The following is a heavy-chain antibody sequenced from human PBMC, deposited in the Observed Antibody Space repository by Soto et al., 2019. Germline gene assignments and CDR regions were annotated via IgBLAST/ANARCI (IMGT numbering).Heavy chain of an antibody. J-gene: IGHJ3*02. V-gene: IGHV4-34*01. CDR3: ARGPGYYDVLTGYYNSDFDI. D-gene: IGHD3-9*01. Sequence: PSQTLSLPCAAYGGSFSGYYWSWIRQPPGNGLEWSEEINHSGSTNYNPSLKSRVTISVDTSKNQFSLKLSSETAKDTSVYYCARGPGYYDVLTGYYNSDFDIWGRRPMV. CDR1: GGSFSGYY. CDR2: INHSGST.